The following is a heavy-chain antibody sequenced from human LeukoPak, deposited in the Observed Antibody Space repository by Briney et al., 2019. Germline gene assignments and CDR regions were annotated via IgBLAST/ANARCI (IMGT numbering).Heavy chain of an antibody. Sequence: SETLSLICAVYGGSFRGYYWSWIRQPPGKGLEWIGEINHSGSTNYNPSRKSRVTISVDTSKNQFSLKLSSVTAADTAVYYCARWSGVSSTSCYDYWGQGTLVTVSS. CDR3: ARWSGVSSTSCYDY. D-gene: IGHD2-2*01. CDR2: INHSGST. J-gene: IGHJ4*02. CDR1: GGSFRGYY. V-gene: IGHV4-34*01.